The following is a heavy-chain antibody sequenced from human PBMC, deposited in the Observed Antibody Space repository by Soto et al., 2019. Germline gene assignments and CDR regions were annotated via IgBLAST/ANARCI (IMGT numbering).Heavy chain of an antibody. Sequence: SETLSLTSAVSGYSISSGYYWGWIRQPPGKGLEWIGSIYHSGSTYYNPSLKSRVTISVDTSKNQFSLKLSSVTAADTAVYYCARGVVVVPAAINWFDPWGQGTLVTAPQ. CDR3: ARGVVVVPAAINWFDP. D-gene: IGHD2-2*02. J-gene: IGHJ5*02. CDR1: GYSISSGYY. CDR2: IYHSGST. V-gene: IGHV4-38-2*01.